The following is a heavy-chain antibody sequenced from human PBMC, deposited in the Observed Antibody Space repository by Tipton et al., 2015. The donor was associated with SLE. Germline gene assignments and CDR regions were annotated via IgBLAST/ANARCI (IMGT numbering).Heavy chain of an antibody. D-gene: IGHD5-18*01. Sequence: SLRLSCAASGFTFSSYSMNWVRQAPGKGLEWVAVISYDGSNKYYADSVKGRFTISRDNSKNTLYLQMNSLRAEDTAVYYCARKYSYDAFDIWGQGTMVTVSS. CDR2: ISYDGSNK. CDR1: GFTFSSYS. J-gene: IGHJ3*02. CDR3: ARKYSYDAFDI. V-gene: IGHV3-30*03.